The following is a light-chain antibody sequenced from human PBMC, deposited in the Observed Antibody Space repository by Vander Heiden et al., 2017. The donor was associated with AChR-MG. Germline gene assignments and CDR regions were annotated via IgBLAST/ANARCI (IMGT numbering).Light chain of an antibody. J-gene: IGKJ5*01. CDR3: QQLNSYPIT. V-gene: IGKV1-9*01. CDR1: QGISSY. CDR2: TAS. Sequence: IQLTQSPSPLSASVGERVTITCRASQGISSYLAWYQQKPGRAPRLLIYTASTWQSGVPSRFTGSGSGTDFALTISSLQPEDFATYYCQQLNSYPITFGQGTRLDIK.